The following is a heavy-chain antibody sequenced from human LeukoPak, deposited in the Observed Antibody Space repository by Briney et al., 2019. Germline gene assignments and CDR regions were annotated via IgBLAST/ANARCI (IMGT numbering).Heavy chain of an antibody. D-gene: IGHD3-22*01. CDR2: FSGSGGST. Sequence: PGGSLRLSCAASGFTFSSYAMSWVRQAPGKGLEWVSAFSGSGGSTYYADTVKGRFTISRDNSKNTLYLQMNSLRSEDTAVYYCARAVGYYDSSGYDYYYYYMDVWGKGTTVTVSS. J-gene: IGHJ6*03. CDR1: GFTFSSYA. CDR3: ARAVGYYDSSGYDYYYYYMDV. V-gene: IGHV3-23*01.